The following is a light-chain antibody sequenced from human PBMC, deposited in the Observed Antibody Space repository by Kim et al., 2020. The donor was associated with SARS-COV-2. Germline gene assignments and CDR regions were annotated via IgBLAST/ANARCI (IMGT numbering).Light chain of an antibody. Sequence: GKTVTISCARSSGSIASNYVQWYQQRPGSSPTALIFENDKRPSGVPDRFSASIDASSNSASLTISGLKTEDEADYYCQSYDTTDQVFGGGTTLTVL. J-gene: IGLJ2*01. CDR3: QSYDTTDQV. CDR1: SGSIASNY. CDR2: END. V-gene: IGLV6-57*01.